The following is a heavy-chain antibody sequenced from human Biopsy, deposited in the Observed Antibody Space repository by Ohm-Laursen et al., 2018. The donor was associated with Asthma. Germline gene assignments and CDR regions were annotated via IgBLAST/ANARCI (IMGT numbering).Heavy chain of an antibody. V-gene: IGHV4-30-2*01. CDR1: GASINSGGYS. D-gene: IGHD3-9*01. CDR2: LFYRGTT. Sequence: SETLSLTCAVSGASINSGGYSWKWIRQPPGKGLELIGFLFYRGTTHYNPSLNSRVTISVDRSQRQFSLKVNSVTAADTAVYYCARMNTLIQAANYFSYAMDVWGQGTTVTVSS. CDR3: ARMNTLIQAANYFSYAMDV. J-gene: IGHJ6*02.